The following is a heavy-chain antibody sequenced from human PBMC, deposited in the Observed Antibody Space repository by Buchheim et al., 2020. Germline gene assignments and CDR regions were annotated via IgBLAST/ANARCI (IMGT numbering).Heavy chain of an antibody. Sequence: EVQLVESGGGLVQPGGSLRLSCVASGFTLSPYWMHWVRQAPGKGLVWVSRIGIDGSTTNYADSVKGRFTISRDNVKNTLYLQMDSLRAEDTAVYFCGRGGSNTARGMDVWGQGTT. CDR3: GRGGSNTARGMDV. D-gene: IGHD5-18*01. V-gene: IGHV3-74*01. CDR2: IGIDGSTT. CDR1: GFTLSPYW. J-gene: IGHJ6*02.